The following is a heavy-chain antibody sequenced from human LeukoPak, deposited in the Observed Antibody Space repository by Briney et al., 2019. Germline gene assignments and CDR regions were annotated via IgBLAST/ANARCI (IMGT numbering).Heavy chain of an antibody. D-gene: IGHD6-13*01. Sequence: PSETLSLTCTVSGGSITSYYWTWIRQPPGKGLEWIGYIYYSGSTTYNPSLRSRVTISIDTSNNQFSLKLNSVTAADTAVYYCARMGAAAGTDYWGQGTLVTVSS. J-gene: IGHJ4*02. V-gene: IGHV4-59*01. CDR2: IYYSGST. CDR3: ARMGAAAGTDY. CDR1: GGSITSYY.